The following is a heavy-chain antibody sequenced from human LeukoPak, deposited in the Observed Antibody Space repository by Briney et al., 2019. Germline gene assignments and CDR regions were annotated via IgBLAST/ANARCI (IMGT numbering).Heavy chain of an antibody. J-gene: IGHJ4*02. V-gene: IGHV3-23*01. CDR2: IGSSGGGT. D-gene: IGHD6-19*01. Sequence: GGSLRLSCAASGFTFSSYAMNWVRQAPGKGLEWVSAIGSSGGGTYYPDSVKGRFTVSRDNSKNTLYLQMNSLSAEDTAVYYCAREARIAVAGYDYWGQGTLVTVSS. CDR1: GFTFSSYA. CDR3: AREARIAVAGYDY.